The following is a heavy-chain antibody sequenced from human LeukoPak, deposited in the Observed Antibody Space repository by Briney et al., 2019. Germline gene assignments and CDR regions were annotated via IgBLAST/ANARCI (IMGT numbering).Heavy chain of an antibody. D-gene: IGHD4-17*01. CDR2: ISWNSGSI. CDR3: AKDFVYGDDVSYGMDV. CDR1: GFTFDEYA. Sequence: GRSLRLSCAASGFTFDEYAIHWVRQAPGKGLEWVSGISWNSGSIGYADSVKGRFTISRDNAKNSLYLQMNSLRAEDTALYYCAKDFVYGDDVSYGMDVWGQGTTVTVSS. J-gene: IGHJ6*02. V-gene: IGHV3-9*01.